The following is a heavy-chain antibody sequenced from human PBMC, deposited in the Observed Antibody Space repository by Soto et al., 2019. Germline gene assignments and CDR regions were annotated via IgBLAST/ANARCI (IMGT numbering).Heavy chain of an antibody. CDR3: AKDPSPGDLNPTFDY. CDR1: GFTFDDYA. V-gene: IGHV3-9*01. J-gene: IGHJ4*02. D-gene: IGHD3-10*01. CDR2: ISWNSGSI. Sequence: GGSLRLSCAASGFTFDDYAMHWVRQAPGKGLEWVSGISWNSGSIGYADSVKGRFTISRDNAKNSLYLQMNSLRAEDTALYYCAKDPSPGDLNPTFDYWGQGTLVTVSS.